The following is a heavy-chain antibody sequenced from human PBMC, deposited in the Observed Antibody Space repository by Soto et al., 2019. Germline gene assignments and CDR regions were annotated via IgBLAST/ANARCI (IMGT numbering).Heavy chain of an antibody. CDR3: AKDSGYNYGYFRWFDP. CDR2: IFHSGST. J-gene: IGHJ5*02. Sequence: SETLSLTCAVSGGSIRSNNRWSWVRQPPGKGLEWIGEIFHSGSTNYNPSLKSRVTISVDTSKSQFSLKLSSVTAADTAVYYCAKDSGYNYGYFRWFDPWGQGTLVTVSS. D-gene: IGHD5-18*01. CDR1: GGSIRSNNR. V-gene: IGHV4-4*02.